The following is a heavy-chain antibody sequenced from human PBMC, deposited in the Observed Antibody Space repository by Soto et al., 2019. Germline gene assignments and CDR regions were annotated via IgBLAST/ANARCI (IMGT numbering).Heavy chain of an antibody. V-gene: IGHV4-59*01. J-gene: IGHJ4*02. Sequence: ETLSLTCTVSGGSINYYYWSWLRQPPGKGLEWIGYIYSSGTTNYNPSLKSRVTISVDTSKNQFSLRLSSVTAADTAVYYCARCLKYSSPDYWGQGTLVTVSS. D-gene: IGHD6-13*01. CDR3: ARCLKYSSPDY. CDR2: IYSSGTT. CDR1: GGSINYYY.